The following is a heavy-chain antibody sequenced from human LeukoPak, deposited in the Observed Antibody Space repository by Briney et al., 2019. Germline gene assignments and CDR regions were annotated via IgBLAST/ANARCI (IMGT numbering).Heavy chain of an antibody. CDR1: GYTFTSYG. CDR2: ISAYNGNT. J-gene: IGHJ6*02. Sequence: ASVKVSCKASGYTFTSYGISWVRQAPGQGLEWMGWISAYNGNTNYAQKLQGRVTMTTDTSTSTAYMELRSLRSDDTAVYYCARDLPLGYCSSTSCYRGMDVWGQGTTVTVSS. V-gene: IGHV1-18*01. D-gene: IGHD2-2*02. CDR3: ARDLPLGYCSSTSCYRGMDV.